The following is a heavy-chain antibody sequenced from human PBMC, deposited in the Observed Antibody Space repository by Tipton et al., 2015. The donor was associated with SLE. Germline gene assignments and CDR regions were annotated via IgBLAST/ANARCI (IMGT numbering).Heavy chain of an antibody. J-gene: IGHJ5*02. Sequence: TLSLTCTVSGGSITSSSYYWGWIRQPPGKGLEWIGSLYYRGSTFYNPSLESRVAISVDTSKSRFSLNLNSVTAADTAVYFCARWFVDYCSVDSCPNWFDPWGQGTLVTVFS. D-gene: IGHD2-15*01. CDR3: ARWFVDYCSVDSCPNWFDP. CDR2: LYYRGST. CDR1: GGSITSSSYY. V-gene: IGHV4-39*07.